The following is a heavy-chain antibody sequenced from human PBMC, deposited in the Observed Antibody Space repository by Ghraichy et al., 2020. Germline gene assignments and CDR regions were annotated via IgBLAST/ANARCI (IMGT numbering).Heavy chain of an antibody. V-gene: IGHV4-59*01. CDR1: GGSISSYY. Sequence: SQTLSLTCTVSGGSISSYYWNWIRQPPGKGLEWIGNIFYSGSTNYNPSLNSRVTISAATSKNQISLKLSSVTAADTAVYFCARQVGPRDAFDIWGQGTMVTVS. J-gene: IGHJ3*02. D-gene: IGHD2-2*01. CDR3: ARQVGPRDAFDI. CDR2: IFYSGST.